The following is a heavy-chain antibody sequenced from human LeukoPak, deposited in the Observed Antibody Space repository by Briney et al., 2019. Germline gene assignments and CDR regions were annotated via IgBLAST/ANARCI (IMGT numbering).Heavy chain of an antibody. CDR2: IYYSGST. J-gene: IGHJ5*02. CDR1: GGSISSSSHY. Sequence: SETLSLTCTVSGGSISSSSHYWGWIRQPPGKGLEWIGSIYYSGSTYYNPSLKSRVTISVDTSKNQFSLKLSSVTAADTAVYYCARSGRVSSSWGWFDPWGQGTLVTVSS. V-gene: IGHV4-39*07. CDR3: ARSGRVSSSWGWFDP. D-gene: IGHD6-13*01.